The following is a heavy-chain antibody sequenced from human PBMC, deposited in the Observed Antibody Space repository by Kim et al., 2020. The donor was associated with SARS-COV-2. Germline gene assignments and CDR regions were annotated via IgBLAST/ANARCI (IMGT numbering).Heavy chain of an antibody. J-gene: IGHJ3*02. V-gene: IGHV3-13*01. D-gene: IGHD4-17*01. Sequence: PGSGKGRFTISRENAKNSWYLQMNSLRAGDTAVYYCARGGYGGNPDAFDIWGQGTMVTVSS. CDR3: ARGGYGGNPDAFDI.